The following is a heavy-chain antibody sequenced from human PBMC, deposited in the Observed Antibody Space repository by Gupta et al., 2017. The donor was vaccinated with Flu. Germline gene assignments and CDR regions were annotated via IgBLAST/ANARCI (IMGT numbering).Heavy chain of an antibody. CDR3: ARNYFDSSGWNPWDY. D-gene: IGHD3-22*01. CDR2: VHYSGSA. J-gene: IGHJ4*02. CDR1: GISISSYY. V-gene: IGHV4-59*08. Sequence: QVQLQESGPGVVKPSETLSLTCSLSGISISSYYWSWIRQPPGKGLEWIGYVHYSGSANYNPSLKSRVTISVDLSKNQLSLKLSSVTAADAAVYYCARNYFDSSGWNPWDYWGQGTLVTVSS.